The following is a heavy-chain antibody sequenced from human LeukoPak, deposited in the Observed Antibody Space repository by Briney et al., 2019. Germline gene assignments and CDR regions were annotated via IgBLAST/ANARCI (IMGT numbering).Heavy chain of an antibody. CDR1: GFTVSSNY. J-gene: IGHJ4*02. CDR2: IYSGGST. V-gene: IGHV3-53*01. Sequence: GGSLRLSCAASGFTVSSNYMSWVRQAPGKGLEWVSVIYSGGSTYCADSVKGRFAISRDNSKNTLYLQMNSLRAEDTAVYYCASGYYPHYFDYWGQGTLVTVSS. CDR3: ASGYYPHYFDY. D-gene: IGHD3-3*01.